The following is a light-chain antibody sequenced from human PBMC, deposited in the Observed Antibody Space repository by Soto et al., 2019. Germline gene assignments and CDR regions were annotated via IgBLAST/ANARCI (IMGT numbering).Light chain of an antibody. CDR2: GDN. CDR1: SSNIGAEYD. Sequence: QSVLTQPPSVSGAPGQRVAISCTGSSSNIGAEYDVHWYQQLPGTAPKRLIYGDNNRPSGVPDRFSGSKSGTSASLAITGLQPEDEADYYCQSYDSSLTTFVFGTGTRSP. V-gene: IGLV1-40*01. CDR3: QSYDSSLTTFV. J-gene: IGLJ1*01.